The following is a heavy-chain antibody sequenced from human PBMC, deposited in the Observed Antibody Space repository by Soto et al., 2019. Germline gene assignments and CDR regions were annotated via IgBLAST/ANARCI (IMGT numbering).Heavy chain of an antibody. J-gene: IGHJ4*02. Sequence: QVQLVESGGGVVQPGRSLRLSCAASGFTFSSYGMHWVRQAPGKGLEWVAVISYDGSNKYYADSVKGRFTISRDNSKNTLYLQMNGLRAEDTAVYYCAKDYGATTVTHRFDYWGQGTLVTVSS. CDR1: GFTFSSYG. CDR3: AKDYGATTVTHRFDY. CDR2: ISYDGSNK. D-gene: IGHD4-17*01. V-gene: IGHV3-30*18.